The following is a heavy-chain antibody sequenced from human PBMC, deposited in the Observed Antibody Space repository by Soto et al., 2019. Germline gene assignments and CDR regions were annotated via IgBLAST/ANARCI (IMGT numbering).Heavy chain of an antibody. CDR3: ARDRGTMVRGVIGAFEI. CDR2: IYYSGST. D-gene: IGHD3-10*01. J-gene: IGHJ3*02. CDR1: GGSISSGGYY. Sequence: QVQLQESGPGLVKPSQTLSLTCTVSGGSISSGGYYWSWIRQHPGKGLEWIGYIYYSGSTYYNPSLKSRVTISVDTSKNQCSLKLSSVTAADTAVYYCARDRGTMVRGVIGAFEIWGQGTMVTGSS. V-gene: IGHV4-31*03.